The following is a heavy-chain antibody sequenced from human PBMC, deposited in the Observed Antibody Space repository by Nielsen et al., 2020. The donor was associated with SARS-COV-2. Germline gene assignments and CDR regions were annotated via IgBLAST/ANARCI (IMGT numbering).Heavy chain of an antibody. CDR1: GFTFSSYS. CDR3: ARDLARKYYYYGMDV. J-gene: IGHJ6*02. CDR2: ISSSSSYI. V-gene: IGHV3-21*01. Sequence: GGSLRLSCAASGFTFSSYSMKWVRQAPGKGLEWVSSISSSSSYIYYADSVKGRFTISRDNAKNSLYLQMNSLRAEDTAVYYCARDLARKYYYYGMDVWGQGTTVTVSS. D-gene: IGHD1-14*01.